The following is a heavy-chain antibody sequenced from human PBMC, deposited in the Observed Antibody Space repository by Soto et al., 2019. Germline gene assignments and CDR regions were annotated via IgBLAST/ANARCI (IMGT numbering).Heavy chain of an antibody. V-gene: IGHV3-49*03. D-gene: IGHD6-6*01. J-gene: IGHJ4*02. Sequence: PGGSLRLSCTTSGFTFGDYAMSWFRQAPGKGLEWIGYIRSNTYGGTTEYAASVKGRFTISRDDSKRVAHLQMNSLESEDTAVYYCARRKYLDYWGQGTLLTVSS. CDR2: IRSNTYGGTT. CDR1: GFTFGDYA. CDR3: ARRKYLDY.